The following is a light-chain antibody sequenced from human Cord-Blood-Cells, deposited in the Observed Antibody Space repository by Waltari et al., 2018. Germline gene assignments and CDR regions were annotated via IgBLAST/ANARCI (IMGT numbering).Light chain of an antibody. CDR1: QSISSY. Sequence: SPSSLSASVGDRVTITCRASQSISSYLNWYQQKPGKAPKLLIYAASSLQSGVPSRFSGSGSGTDFTLTISSLQPEDFATYYCQQSYSTPCTFGQGTKLEIK. V-gene: IGKV1-39*01. J-gene: IGKJ2*02. CDR2: AAS. CDR3: QQSYSTPCT.